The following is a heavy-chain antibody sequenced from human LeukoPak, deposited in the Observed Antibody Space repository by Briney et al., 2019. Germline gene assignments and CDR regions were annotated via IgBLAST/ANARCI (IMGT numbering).Heavy chain of an antibody. V-gene: IGHV4-59*01. D-gene: IGHD2-8*02. Sequence: SETLSLTCTVSGGSISSYYWSWIRQPPGKGLEWIGYIYYSGSTNYNPSLTSRVTISVDTSKNQFSLKLSSVTAADTAVYYCARVDTDWFDPWGQGTLVTVSS. J-gene: IGHJ5*02. CDR3: ARVDTDWFDP. CDR2: IYYSGST. CDR1: GGSISSYY.